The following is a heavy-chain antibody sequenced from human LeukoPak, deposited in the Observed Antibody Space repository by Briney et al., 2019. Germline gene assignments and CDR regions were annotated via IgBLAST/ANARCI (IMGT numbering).Heavy chain of an antibody. CDR3: VRDPKRWIQLGVGRYFDY. D-gene: IGHD5-24*01. CDR1: GFTLNSYT. Sequence: PGVSLRLSCVASGFTLNSYTMHWLPHAPGKGLEYFSGISTDGDNTNYAHSGKGRFIISRDNTKNTLFLQIGSLRRNDMAVYYCVRDPKRWIQLGVGRYFDYWGQGTLVSVSS. V-gene: IGHV3-64*01. J-gene: IGHJ4*02. CDR2: ISTDGDNT.